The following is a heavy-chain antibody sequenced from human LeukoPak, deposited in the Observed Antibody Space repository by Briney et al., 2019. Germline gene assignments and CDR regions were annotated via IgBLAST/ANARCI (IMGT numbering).Heavy chain of an antibody. CDR3: ARRLRIAAPRAFDI. Sequence: SESLSLTCTVSGGSISSSSYYWGWLRQPPGKGLEWIGSIYYSGSTYYNPSLKSRVTISVDTSKNQFSLKLSSVTAADTAVYYCARRLRIAAPRAFDIWGQGTMVTVSS. CDR1: GGSISSSSYY. D-gene: IGHD6-6*01. V-gene: IGHV4-39*01. J-gene: IGHJ3*02. CDR2: IYYSGST.